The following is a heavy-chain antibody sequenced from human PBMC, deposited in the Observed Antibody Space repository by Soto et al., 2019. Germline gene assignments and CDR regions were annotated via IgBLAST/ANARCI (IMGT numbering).Heavy chain of an antibody. CDR1: GFTFSSYS. D-gene: IGHD3-10*01. CDR2: ISSSSSYI. Sequence: GGSLRLSCAASGFTFSSYSMNWVRQAPGKGLEWVSSISSSSSYIYYADSVKGRFTISRDNAKNSLYLQMNSLRAEDTAVYYCARGDMVRGGNYYMDVWGKGTTVTVSS. CDR3: ARGDMVRGGNYYMDV. V-gene: IGHV3-21*01. J-gene: IGHJ6*03.